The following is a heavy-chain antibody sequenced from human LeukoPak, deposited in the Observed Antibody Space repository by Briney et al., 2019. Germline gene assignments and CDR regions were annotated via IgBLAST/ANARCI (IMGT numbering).Heavy chain of an antibody. CDR2: ISTYNGNT. D-gene: IGHD3-10*01. CDR1: GYTFTSYG. J-gene: IGHJ5*02. V-gene: IGHV1-18*01. Sequence: GASVKVSCKASGYTFTSYGISWVRQAPGQGLEWMGWISTYNGNTNYAQKLQGRGTITTDTSTSTAYMELRSLRSDDTAVYYCARDDHDYYGSGKNWFDPWGQGTLVTVSS. CDR3: ARDDHDYYGSGKNWFDP.